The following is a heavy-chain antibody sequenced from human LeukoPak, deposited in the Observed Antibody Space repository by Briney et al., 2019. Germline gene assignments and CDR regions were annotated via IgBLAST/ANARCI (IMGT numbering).Heavy chain of an antibody. CDR1: GGSFSGYY. J-gene: IGHJ6*03. CDR3: ARHGKVYYGSGIINYYYYMDV. CDR2: INHSGST. D-gene: IGHD3-10*01. V-gene: IGHV4-34*01. Sequence: PSETLSLTCAVYGGSFSGYYWSWIRQPPGKGLEWIGEINHSGSTNYNPSLKSRVTISVDTSKNQFSLKLSSVTAADTAVYYCARHGKVYYGSGIINYYYYMDVWGKGTTVTISS.